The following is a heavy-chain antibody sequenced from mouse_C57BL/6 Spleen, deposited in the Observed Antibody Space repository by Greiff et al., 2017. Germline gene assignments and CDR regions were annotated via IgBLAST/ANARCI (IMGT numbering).Heavy chain of an antibody. CDR2: IDPSDSET. V-gene: IGHV1-52*01. CDR1: GYTFTSYW. Sequence: QVQLQQSGAELVRPGSSVKLSCKASGYTFTSYWMHWVKQRPIQGLEWIGNIDPSDSETHYNQKFKDKATLSVDKSSSTAYMQLSSLTSEDSAVYYCARRSTVVPYWYFDVWGTGTTVTVSS. J-gene: IGHJ1*03. CDR3: ARRSTVVPYWYFDV. D-gene: IGHD1-1*01.